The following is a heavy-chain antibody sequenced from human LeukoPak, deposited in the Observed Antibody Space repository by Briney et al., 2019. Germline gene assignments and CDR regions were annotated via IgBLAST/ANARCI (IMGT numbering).Heavy chain of an antibody. V-gene: IGHV3-7*05. CDR1: AFTFSSSW. J-gene: IGHJ4*02. CDR2: INLDGTDK. CDR3: ARNYGGNSGH. Sequence: GGSLRLSCAASAFTFSSSWMSWVRQAPGKGLEGVANINLDGTDKRYVDSVKGRFTISRDNAKNSLYLQMNSLRAEDTAVYYCARNYGGNSGHWGQGTLVTVSS. D-gene: IGHD4-23*01.